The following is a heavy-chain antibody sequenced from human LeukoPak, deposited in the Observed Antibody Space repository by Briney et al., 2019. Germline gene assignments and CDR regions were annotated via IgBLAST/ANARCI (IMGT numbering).Heavy chain of an antibody. D-gene: IGHD3-3*01. CDR1: GGTFSSYA. Sequence: ASVKVSCKASGGTFSSYAMSWVRQAPGKGLEWVSAISGGGGSTYYADSVKGRFTISRDNSKNTLYLQMNSLRAEDTAVYYCAKGLTILEWWGLWFDPWGQGTLVTVSS. J-gene: IGHJ5*02. CDR2: ISGGGGST. CDR3: AKGLTILEWWGLWFDP. V-gene: IGHV3-23*01.